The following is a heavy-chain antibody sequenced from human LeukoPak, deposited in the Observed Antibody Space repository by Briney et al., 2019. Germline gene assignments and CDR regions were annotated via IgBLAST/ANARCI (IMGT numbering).Heavy chain of an antibody. CDR1: GYTFTDYY. Sequence: ASVKVSCKASGYTFTDYYIHWVRQAPGQGLEWMGRINPNSGGTNYAQKFQGRVTMTRDTSISTAYMELSSLRSDDTAVYYCARDPGKGVAGTDFQHWGQGTLVTVSS. D-gene: IGHD6-19*01. CDR2: INPNSGGT. CDR3: ARDPGKGVAGTDFQH. J-gene: IGHJ1*01. V-gene: IGHV1-2*06.